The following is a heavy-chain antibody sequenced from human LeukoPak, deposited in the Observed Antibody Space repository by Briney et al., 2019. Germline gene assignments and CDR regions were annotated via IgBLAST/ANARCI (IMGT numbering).Heavy chain of an antibody. CDR1: GFTFSSYA. Sequence: GGSLRLSCAASGFTFSSYAMHWVRQAPGKGLEWVAVISYDGSNKYYADSVKGRFTISRDNSKNTLYLQMNSLRAEDTAVYYCARDSDDYGDYVASGIDYWGQGTLVTVSS. CDR2: ISYDGSNK. J-gene: IGHJ4*02. D-gene: IGHD4-17*01. CDR3: ARDSDDYGDYVASGIDY. V-gene: IGHV3-30*04.